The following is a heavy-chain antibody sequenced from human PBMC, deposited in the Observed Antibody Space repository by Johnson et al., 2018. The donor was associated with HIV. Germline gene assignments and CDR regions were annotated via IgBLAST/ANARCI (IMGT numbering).Heavy chain of an antibody. CDR3: AAYYDFWSGRSGGAFDI. J-gene: IGHJ3*02. Sequence: VQLVESGGGLVKPGGSLRLSCAASGFTFSSYGMHWVRQAPGKGLEWVAVISYDGSNQYYADSVKGRFTISRDNSKNTVFLQMNSLRPEDTAMYYCAAYYDFWSGRSGGAFDIWGQGTMVTVSS. V-gene: IGHV3-30*03. D-gene: IGHD3-3*01. CDR1: GFTFSSYG. CDR2: ISYDGSNQ.